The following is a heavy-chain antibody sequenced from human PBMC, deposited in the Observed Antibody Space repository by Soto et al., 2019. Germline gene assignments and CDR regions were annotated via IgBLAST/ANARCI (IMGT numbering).Heavy chain of an antibody. V-gene: IGHV3-48*04. D-gene: IGHD3-16*01. J-gene: IGHJ4*02. CDR2: ISSSGGTK. Sequence: EVQLVESGGALVQPGGSLRLSCAASGFSFSTYSMHWVRQSPGKGLEWVSYISSSGGTKYYADSAQGRFIISRDNARNSLFLQMNILRAEDTAVYFCARAVLGIDSWGQGTLVTVSS. CDR1: GFSFSTYS. CDR3: ARAVLGIDS.